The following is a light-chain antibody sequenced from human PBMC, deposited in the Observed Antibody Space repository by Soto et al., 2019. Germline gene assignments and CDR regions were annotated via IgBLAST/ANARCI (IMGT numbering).Light chain of an antibody. CDR2: HDY. CDR1: KLGDKY. V-gene: IGLV3-1*01. Sequence: SYELTQPPSVSVSPGQTASITCSGDKLGDKYACWYQQQAGQSPVLVIYHDYNRPSGIPERFSGSNSGNTATLTISGTQAMDESDYYCQAWDNNSVIFGGGTKLTVL. CDR3: QAWDNNSVI. J-gene: IGLJ2*01.